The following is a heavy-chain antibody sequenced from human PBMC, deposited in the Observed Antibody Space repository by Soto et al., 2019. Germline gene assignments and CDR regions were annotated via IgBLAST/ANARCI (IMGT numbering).Heavy chain of an antibody. CDR1: GGSISSYY. D-gene: IGHD6-13*01. J-gene: IGHJ4*02. CDR2: IYYSGST. Sequence: SETLSLTCTVSGGSISSYYWSWIRQPPGKGLEWIGYIYYSGSTNYNPSLKSRVTISVDRSKNQFSLQLSSVTAEDTAVYYCATSYGTAWYTYWGQGTQVTVSS. CDR3: ATSYGTAWYTY. V-gene: IGHV4-59*01.